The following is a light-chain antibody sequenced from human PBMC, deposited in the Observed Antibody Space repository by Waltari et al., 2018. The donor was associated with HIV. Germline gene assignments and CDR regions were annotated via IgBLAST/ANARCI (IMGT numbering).Light chain of an antibody. CDR3: QQYGSSRYT. J-gene: IGKJ2*01. CDR1: QIFSRSY. Sequence: EIVLTQSPGTLSLSPGERATLSCRASQIFSRSYLAWYQQKPGQAPRLLIYGISSRVTGTPDRFSGSGSGTDFTLTISRLEPEDFAVYYCQQYGSSRYTFGQGTKLEIK. CDR2: GIS. V-gene: IGKV3-20*01.